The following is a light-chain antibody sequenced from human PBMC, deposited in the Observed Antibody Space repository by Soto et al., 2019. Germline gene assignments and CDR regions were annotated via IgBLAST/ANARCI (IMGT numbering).Light chain of an antibody. Sequence: DIQMTQSPSTLSASVGDGVTITCRASQTISSWLAWYQQRPGKAPKLLIYKASNLQSGVPSRFSGSGSGTEFTLTISNLQPDEFATYYCQQYATYPYTFGQGTKLEI. J-gene: IGKJ2*01. CDR3: QQYATYPYT. CDR1: QTISSW. V-gene: IGKV1-5*03. CDR2: KAS.